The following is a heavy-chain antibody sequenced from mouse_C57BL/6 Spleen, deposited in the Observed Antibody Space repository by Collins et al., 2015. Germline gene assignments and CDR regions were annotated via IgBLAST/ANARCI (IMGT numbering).Heavy chain of an antibody. Sequence: SVKVSCKASGYTFTNYWIHWVKQSPKQGLEWIGNIDPSDSETLFNQKFKDKAILTADKSSSTAYMQLSSLTSEDSAVYFCASPYYYGAFDYWGQGTTLTVSS. D-gene: IGHD1-1*01. CDR2: IDPSDSET. CDR1: GYTFTNYW. J-gene: IGHJ2*01. V-gene: IGHV1-52*01. CDR3: ASPYYYGAFDY.